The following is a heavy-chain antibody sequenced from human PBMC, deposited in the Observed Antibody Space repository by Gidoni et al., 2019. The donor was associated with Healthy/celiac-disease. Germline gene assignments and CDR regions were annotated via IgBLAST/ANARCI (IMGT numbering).Heavy chain of an antibody. V-gene: IGHV3-21*01. D-gene: IGHD6-13*01. Sequence: EVQLVESGGGLVKPGGSLRLSCAASGFTFSSYSMNWVRQAPGKGLEWVSSISSSSSYIYYADSVKGRFTISRDNAKNSLYLQMNSLRAEDTAVYYCARDPPYSSSWEPYGMDVWGQGTTVTVSS. CDR3: ARDPPYSSSWEPYGMDV. CDR1: GFTFSSYS. CDR2: ISSSSSYI. J-gene: IGHJ6*02.